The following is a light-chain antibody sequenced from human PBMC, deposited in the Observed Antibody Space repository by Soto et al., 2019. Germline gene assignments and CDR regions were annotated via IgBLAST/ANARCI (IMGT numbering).Light chain of an antibody. J-gene: IGKJ1*01. V-gene: IGKV3D-15*01. CDR2: GAS. CDR1: QSVSSN. Sequence: EIVVTQSPANLSLSPGERATLSCRASQSVSSNLAWYQQKPGQAPRLLIYGASTRATGIPASFSGSGSGTELTLTISGLKSEDSAVYYCQQYNIWPRWTFGQGTKVEIK. CDR3: QQYNIWPRWT.